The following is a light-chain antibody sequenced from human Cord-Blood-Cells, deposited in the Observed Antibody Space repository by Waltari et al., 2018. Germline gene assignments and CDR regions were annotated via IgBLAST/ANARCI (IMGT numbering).Light chain of an antibody. V-gene: IGKV3-20*01. CDR2: GAS. J-gene: IGKJ3*01. CDR1: QSVSSSY. CDR3: QQYGSSFT. Sequence: EIVLTQSPGTLSLSPGERATLSCRASQSVSSSYLAWYQQKPGQAPRLHIYGASSRATGIPDRFSGSGSGTDFTLTISRLKPEDFAVYYCQQYGSSFTFGPGTKVDIK.